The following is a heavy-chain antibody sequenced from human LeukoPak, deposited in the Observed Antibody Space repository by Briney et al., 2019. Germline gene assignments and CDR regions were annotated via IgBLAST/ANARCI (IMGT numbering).Heavy chain of an antibody. CDR1: GSTFNSYW. CDR3: ARYNSAWKTDDY. Sequence: GGSLRLSCAASGSTFNSYWMTWVRQAPGKGLEWVADIKQDGSDKYYAGSVKGRFTISRDNAKNSLYLQMNSLRAEDTAVYFCARYNSAWKTDDYWGRGTLVTVSS. J-gene: IGHJ4*02. D-gene: IGHD6-19*01. V-gene: IGHV3-7*03. CDR2: IKQDGSDK.